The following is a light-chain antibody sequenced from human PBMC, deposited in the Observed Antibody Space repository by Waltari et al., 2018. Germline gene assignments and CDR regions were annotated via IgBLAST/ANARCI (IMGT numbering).Light chain of an antibody. J-gene: IGLJ6*01. CDR1: SSNVGAGYN. CDR2: GNN. Sequence: QSVLTQPPSVSGAPGQRVTISCTGSSSNVGAGYNGHWYQHLPGTAPKLLIYGNNNRPSGVPDRFSGSKSGASASLAITGLQTEDEADYYCQSYDSSLTLNVFGSGTKVTVL. V-gene: IGLV1-40*01. CDR3: QSYDSSLTLNV.